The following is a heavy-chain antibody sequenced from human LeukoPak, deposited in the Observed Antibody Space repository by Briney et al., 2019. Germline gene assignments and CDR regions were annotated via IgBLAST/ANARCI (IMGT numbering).Heavy chain of an antibody. J-gene: IGHJ6*03. D-gene: IGHD2-2*01. V-gene: IGHV1-8*01. CDR1: GYTFTSYD. CDR2: MNPNSGNT. Sequence: ASVKVSCKASGYTFTSYDINWVRQATGQGLEWMGWMNPNSGNTGHAQKFQGRVTMTRNTSISTAYMELSSLRSEDTAVYYCARGRQPAAIVYYYYMDVWGKGTTVTVSS. CDR3: ARGRQPAAIVYYYYMDV.